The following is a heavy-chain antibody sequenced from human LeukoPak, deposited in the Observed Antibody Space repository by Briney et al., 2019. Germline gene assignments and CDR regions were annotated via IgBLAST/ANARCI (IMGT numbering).Heavy chain of an antibody. V-gene: IGHV4-38-2*01. D-gene: IGHD2-2*01. CDR2: IYHSRST. CDR3: AGLGGTKGY. J-gene: IGHJ4*02. CDR1: GYSISSGYY. Sequence: SETLSLTCAVSGYSISSGYYWGWIRQPPGKGLEWIGSIYHSRSTYYNPSLKSRVTISVDTSKNQFSLKPSSVTAADTAVYYCAGLGGTKGYWGQGTLVTVSS.